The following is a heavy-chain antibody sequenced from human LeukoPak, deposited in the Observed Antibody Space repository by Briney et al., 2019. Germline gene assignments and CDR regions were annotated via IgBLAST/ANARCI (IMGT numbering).Heavy chain of an antibody. CDR2: ITWNSDDM. CDR3: TKVTDWRTGFDY. V-gene: IGHV3-9*01. J-gene: IGHJ4*02. Sequence: PGGSLRLSCAASGFTFDGYGMYWVRQAPGKGLEWVSGITWNSDDMDYADSVKGRFTISRDNAKNCLYLQMNSLRVEDTVLYYCTKVTDWRTGFDYWGQGTLVTVSS. CDR1: GFTFDGYG. D-gene: IGHD3-9*01.